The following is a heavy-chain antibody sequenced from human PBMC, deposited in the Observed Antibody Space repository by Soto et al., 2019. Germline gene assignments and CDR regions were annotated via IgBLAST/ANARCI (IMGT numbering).Heavy chain of an antibody. CDR1: GGYISSGDYY. D-gene: IGHD4-17*01. Sequence: QVQPQESGAGLVKPSQTLYLTCNVSGGYISSGDYYWRWIRPPPGNGLEWIGYIYYSGSTYYTPSLKSRVTISVDASRNHFSRKLRAVTAADTAGYYCSRVSYCDYDHYVAYWGQVTLVTVS. CDR3: SRVSYCDYDHYVAY. V-gene: IGHV4-30-4*01. J-gene: IGHJ4*02. CDR2: IYYSGST.